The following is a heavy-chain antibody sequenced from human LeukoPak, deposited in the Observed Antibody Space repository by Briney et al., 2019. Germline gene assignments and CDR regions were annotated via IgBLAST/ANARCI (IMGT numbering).Heavy chain of an antibody. CDR1: GFTFSSYE. CDR3: APPGGAAAGY. V-gene: IGHV3-48*03. D-gene: IGHD6-13*01. CDR2: ISSSGSTI. J-gene: IGHJ4*02. Sequence: GGSLRLSCAASGFTFSSYEMNWVRQAPGKGLEWVSYISSSGSTIYYADSVKGRFTISRDNAKNSLYPQMNSLRAEDTAVYYCAPPGGAAAGYWGQGALVTVSS.